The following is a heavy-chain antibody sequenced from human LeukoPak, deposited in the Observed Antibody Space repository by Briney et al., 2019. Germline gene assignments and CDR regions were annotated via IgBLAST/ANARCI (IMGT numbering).Heavy chain of an antibody. D-gene: IGHD6-13*01. J-gene: IGHJ4*02. V-gene: IGHV4-4*02. Sequence: PWETLSLTCAVSGDSISSKNWWNWLRQPPGKGLEWTGEIYHGGNTNYNPSLKSRVTISVDKSKNQFSLILSSVTAADTAVYYCARDREYSRSWSFGYWGQGTLVTVSS. CDR3: ARDREYSRSWSFGY. CDR1: GDSISSKNW. CDR2: IYHGGNT.